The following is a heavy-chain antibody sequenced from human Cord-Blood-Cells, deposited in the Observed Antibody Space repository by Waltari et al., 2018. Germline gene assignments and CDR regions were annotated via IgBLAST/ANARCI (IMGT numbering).Heavy chain of an antibody. J-gene: IGHJ4*02. D-gene: IGHD3-22*01. CDR2: IYYSGST. CDR1: GGSIRSGDYY. CDR3: ARGMIVTTFFVDY. V-gene: IGHV4-30-4*01. Sequence: QVQLQESGPGLVKPSQTLSLTCTVSGGSIRSGDYYWSWISQPPGKGLEWIGYIYYSGSTYYNPSLKSRVTISVDTSKNQFSLKLSSVTAADTAVYYCARGMIVTTFFVDYWGQGTLVTVSS.